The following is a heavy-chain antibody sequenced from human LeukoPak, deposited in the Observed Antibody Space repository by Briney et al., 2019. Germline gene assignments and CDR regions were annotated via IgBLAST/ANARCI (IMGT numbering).Heavy chain of an antibody. CDR2: ISSSGSTI. CDR3: ARGRGIAVAGTIYSWFDP. D-gene: IGHD6-19*01. Sequence: GGSLRLSCAASGFTFSSYEMNWVRQAPAKGLDWVSYISSSGSTIYYSDSVKGRFTISRDNAKNSLYLQMNSLRAEDTAVYYCARGRGIAVAGTIYSWFDPGGQGTLVTVSS. J-gene: IGHJ5*02. V-gene: IGHV3-48*03. CDR1: GFTFSSYE.